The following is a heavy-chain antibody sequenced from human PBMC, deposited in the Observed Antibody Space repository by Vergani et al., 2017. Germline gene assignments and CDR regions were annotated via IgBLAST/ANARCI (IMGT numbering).Heavy chain of an antibody. CDR3: AREGHDYKSAYYYGMDV. D-gene: IGHD4-11*01. J-gene: IGHJ6*02. CDR2: SNSDGSST. CDR1: GFTFSSYW. Sequence: EVQLVESGGGLVQPGGSLRLSCAASGFTFSSYWMHWVRQAPGKGLVWVSRSNSDGSSTSYADSVKGRFTISRDNAKNTLYLQMNSLRAEDTAVYYCAREGHDYKSAYYYGMDVWGQGTTVTVSS. V-gene: IGHV3-74*01.